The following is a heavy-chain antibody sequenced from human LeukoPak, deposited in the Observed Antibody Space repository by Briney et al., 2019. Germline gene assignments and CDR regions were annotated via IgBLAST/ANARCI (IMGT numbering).Heavy chain of an antibody. CDR2: IGTAGDT. Sequence: GGSLRLSCAASGFTFRSYDMHWVRQATGKGLEWVSAIGTAGDTYYPGSVKGRFTISRENAKNSLYLQMNSLRAGDTAVYYCASMDGSGSYHYWGQGTLVTVSS. D-gene: IGHD3-10*01. CDR1: GFTFRSYD. V-gene: IGHV3-13*01. J-gene: IGHJ4*02. CDR3: ASMDGSGSYHY.